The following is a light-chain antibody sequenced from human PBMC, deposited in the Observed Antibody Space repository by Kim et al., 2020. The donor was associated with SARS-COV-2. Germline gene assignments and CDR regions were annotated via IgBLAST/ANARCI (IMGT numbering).Light chain of an antibody. CDR1: QSVNRA. CDR3: QQYKNWPLT. CDR2: DAS. V-gene: IGKV3-15*01. Sequence: VSLEERATLSCRASQSVNRALAWYQKKPGQAHRLLIYDASTRATGIPARFSGSEYGTEFTLTISSLQSEDFAIYYCQQYKNWPLTFGGGTKVDIK. J-gene: IGKJ4*01.